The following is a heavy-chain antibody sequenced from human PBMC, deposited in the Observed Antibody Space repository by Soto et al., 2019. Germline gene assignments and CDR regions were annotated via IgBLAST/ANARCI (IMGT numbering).Heavy chain of an antibody. CDR2: IIPILGIA. D-gene: IGHD3-10*01. V-gene: IGHV1-69*08. CDR3: AREHGSGSYYNWFDP. CDR1: GGTFSSYT. J-gene: IGHJ5*02. Sequence: QVQLVQSGAEVKKPGSSVKVSCKASGGTFSSYTISWVRQAPGQGLEWMGRIIPILGIANYAQKFQGRVKITADKSTSTAYMELSSLRSEDTAVYYCAREHGSGSYYNWFDPWGQGTLVTVSS.